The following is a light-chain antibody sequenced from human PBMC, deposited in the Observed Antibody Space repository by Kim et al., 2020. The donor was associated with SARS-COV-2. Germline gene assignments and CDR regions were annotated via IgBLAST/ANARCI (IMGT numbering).Light chain of an antibody. J-gene: IGLJ2*01. CDR1: SSDIGGYNY. CDR2: EIN. V-gene: IGLV2-14*01. CDR3: SSYVGFGGVI. Sequence: QSAMTQPASVSGSPGQSITISCTGSSSDIGGYNYVSWFQQYPGQAPKLLIFEINNRPSGISSRFSGSRSGNAASLTISGIQTEDEADYFCSSYVGFGGVIFGGGTQLTVL.